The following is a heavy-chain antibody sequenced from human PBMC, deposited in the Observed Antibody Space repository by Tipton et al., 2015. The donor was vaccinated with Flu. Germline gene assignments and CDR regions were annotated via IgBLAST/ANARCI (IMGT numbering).Heavy chain of an antibody. Sequence: SLRLSCTASRFTLDDYAMHWVRQPPGKGLEWVSLISGDGGSTYYADFVKGRFTVSRDTSKNSLYLQMNSLRTEDTALYFCAKDHSVWYGESLYGMDVWGQGTTVTVSS. CDR1: RFTLDDYA. V-gene: IGHV3-43*02. J-gene: IGHJ6*02. D-gene: IGHD3-10*01. CDR2: ISGDGGST. CDR3: AKDHSVWYGESLYGMDV.